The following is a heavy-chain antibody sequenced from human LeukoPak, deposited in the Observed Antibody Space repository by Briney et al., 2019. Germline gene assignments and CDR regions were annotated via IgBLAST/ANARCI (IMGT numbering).Heavy chain of an antibody. CDR2: SYTSGST. CDR3: ARERAGASDY. CDR1: GGSISSYY. J-gene: IGHJ4*02. D-gene: IGHD1-26*01. V-gene: IGHV4-4*07. Sequence: SQTLSLTCTVSGGSISSYYWSWIRQPAGKGLEWIGRSYTSGSTNYNPSLKSQVTMSVDTSKNQFSLKLSSVTAADRAVYCCARERAGASDYWGQGTLVTVSS.